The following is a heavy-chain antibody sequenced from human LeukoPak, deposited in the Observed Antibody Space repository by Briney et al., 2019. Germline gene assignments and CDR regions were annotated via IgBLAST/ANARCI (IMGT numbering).Heavy chain of an antibody. J-gene: IGHJ4*02. Sequence: KPSETLSLTCTVSGVSISSISYYWGWIRQPPGKGLEWIGNIYYSGSTYYNPSLKSRVTISVDTSKNQFSLKVTSVTAADTAVYYCARHNRVLPPDYWGQGTLVTVSS. D-gene: IGHD4/OR15-4a*01. CDR3: ARHNRVLPPDY. CDR2: IYYSGST. V-gene: IGHV4-39*01. CDR1: GVSISSISYY.